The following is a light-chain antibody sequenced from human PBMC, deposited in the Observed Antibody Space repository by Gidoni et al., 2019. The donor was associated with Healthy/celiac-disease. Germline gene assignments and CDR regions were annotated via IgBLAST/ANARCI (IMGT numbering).Light chain of an antibody. CDR2: QDS. Sequence: SYELTQPPSVSVSPGQTASITCSGETLGDKYACWYQQKPGQSPVLVIYQDSKRPSGIPERFSGSNSGNTATLTISGTQAMDEADYYCQAWDSGYVFGTGTKVTVL. CDR3: QAWDSGYV. V-gene: IGLV3-1*01. CDR1: TLGDKY. J-gene: IGLJ1*01.